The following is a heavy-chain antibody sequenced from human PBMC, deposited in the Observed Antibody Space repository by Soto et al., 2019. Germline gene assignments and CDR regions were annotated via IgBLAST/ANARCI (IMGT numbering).Heavy chain of an antibody. J-gene: IGHJ4*02. CDR1: GGTFSSYA. D-gene: IGHD6-19*01. CDR2: IIPIFGTA. Sequence: SVKVSCKASGGTFSSYAISWVRRAPGQGLEWMGGIIPIFGTANYAQKFQGRVTITADESTSTAYMELSSLRSEGTAVYYCARLFSADSSGWSNWGQGTLVTVSS. CDR3: ARLFSADSSGWSN. V-gene: IGHV1-69*13.